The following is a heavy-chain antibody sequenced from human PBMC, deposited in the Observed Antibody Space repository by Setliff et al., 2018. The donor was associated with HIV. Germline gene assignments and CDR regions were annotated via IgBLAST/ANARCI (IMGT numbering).Heavy chain of an antibody. V-gene: IGHV4-31*03. Sequence: KPSETLSLTCTVSGGSVSSGAYFWSWIRQHPGKGLEWMGYMSKRGTYIINPSLESRMTMSVDTSKNQLYLRVKSVTAADTAVYLCARDAVEASIPEGWFDSWGPGTLVTVSS. J-gene: IGHJ5*01. CDR2: MSKRGTY. CDR1: GGSVSSGAYF. CDR3: ARDAVEASIPEGWFDS. D-gene: IGHD2-21*01.